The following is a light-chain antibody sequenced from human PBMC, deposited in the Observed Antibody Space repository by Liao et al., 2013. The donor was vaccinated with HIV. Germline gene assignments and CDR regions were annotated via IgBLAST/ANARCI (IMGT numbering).Light chain of an antibody. Sequence: SYELTQPPSVSVSPGQTARITCSGDALPKQYAYWYQQKPGQAPVLVIYKDNERPSGIPERFSGSNSGNTATLTISGTQAMDEADYYCQAWDSSTGVFGTGTKVTVL. V-gene: IGLV3-25*02. J-gene: IGLJ1*01. CDR1: ALPKQY. CDR3: QAWDSSTGV. CDR2: KDN.